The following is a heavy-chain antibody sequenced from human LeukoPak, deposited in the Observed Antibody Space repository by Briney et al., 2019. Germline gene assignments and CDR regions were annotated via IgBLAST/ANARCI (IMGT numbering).Heavy chain of an antibody. CDR2: INPNSGDT. V-gene: IGHV1-2*02. D-gene: IGHD2-2*01. CDR3: ARDRSIAGVPAAISFSDY. J-gene: IGHJ4*02. Sequence: ASVKVSCRASGYIFTGYYMHWLRQAPGQGLEWMGWINPNSGDTNFAQKFQGRVTMPRDTSISTAYMELSRLRSDDTAVYYCARDRSIAGVPAAISFSDYWGQGTLVTVSS. CDR1: GYIFTGYY.